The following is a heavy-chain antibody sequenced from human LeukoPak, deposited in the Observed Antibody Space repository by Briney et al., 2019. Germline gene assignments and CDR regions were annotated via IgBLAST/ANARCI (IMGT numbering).Heavy chain of an antibody. CDR3: ARRLGCSGGSCYNWFDP. CDR1: GGSISSYY. J-gene: IGHJ5*02. D-gene: IGHD2-15*01. CDR2: IYYSGST. Sequence: SETLSLTCTVSGGSISSYYWSWIRQPPGKGLEWIGYIYYSGSTNYNPSLKSRVTISADTSKNQFSLKLSSVTAADTAVYYCARRLGCSGGSCYNWFDPWGQGTLVTVSS. V-gene: IGHV4-59*01.